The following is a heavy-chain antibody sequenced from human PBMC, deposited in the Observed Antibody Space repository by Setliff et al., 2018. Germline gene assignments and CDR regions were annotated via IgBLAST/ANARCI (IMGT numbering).Heavy chain of an antibody. V-gene: IGHV1-18*01. D-gene: IGHD1-26*01. CDR3: ARFRVSSGGYNYYAMDV. CDR1: GYTFSNYG. J-gene: IGHJ6*02. Sequence: ASEKVSCKASGYTFSNYGITWVRQAPGQGLEWMGWISAYCGNTKYAQKLQDRVTITTDTSTTTVYMDLRGLKSDDTATYYCARFRVSSGGYNYYAMDVWGQGTTVTVSS. CDR2: ISAYCGNT.